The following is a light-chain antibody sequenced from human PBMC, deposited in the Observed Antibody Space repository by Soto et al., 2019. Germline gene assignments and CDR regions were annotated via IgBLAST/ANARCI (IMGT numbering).Light chain of an antibody. Sequence: SVLTQPSPPAGSPGQSITISLPGNRTVVGGYNYVSWYRQYPGEAPKVMIYEVSKRPSGVPDRFSGSKSGNTASLTVSGLQAEDEADYYCSSYAGSNNYVFGTGTKVTVL. CDR2: EVS. V-gene: IGLV2-8*01. CDR1: RTVVGGYNY. CDR3: SSYAGSNNYV. J-gene: IGLJ1*01.